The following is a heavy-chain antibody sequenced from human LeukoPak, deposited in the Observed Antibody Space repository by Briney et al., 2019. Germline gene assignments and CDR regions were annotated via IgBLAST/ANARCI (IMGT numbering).Heavy chain of an antibody. CDR3: AKDAAGATNSRWSNYGDV. J-gene: IGHJ6*04. CDR2: ITNSGGNF. Sequence: GGSLRLSCVASGFTFARSTMNWVRQIPGKGPEWVAVITNSGGNFFYADSVQGRFTISRDNSKNSLYLQMNSLRAEDTAIYYCAKDAAGATNSRWSNYGDVWGKGTSVIVSA. V-gene: IGHV3-23*01. CDR1: GFTFARST. D-gene: IGHD2/OR15-2a*01.